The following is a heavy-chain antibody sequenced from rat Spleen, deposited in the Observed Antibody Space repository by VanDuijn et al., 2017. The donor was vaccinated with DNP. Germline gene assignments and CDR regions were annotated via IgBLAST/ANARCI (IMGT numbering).Heavy chain of an antibody. CDR3: ARHNNPYYAMDA. Sequence: EVQLVESGGDLVQPGRSLKLSCVASGFTFSYYWMAWIRQVPGRGLEWIASITSGSGTTSYLDSVKGRFTISRDDAKDTLSLQMDSLRSEDTATYYCARHNNPYYAMDAWGQGTSVTVSS. CDR2: ITSGSGTT. J-gene: IGHJ4*01. V-gene: IGHV5-31*01. D-gene: IGHD1-10*01. CDR1: GFTFSYYW.